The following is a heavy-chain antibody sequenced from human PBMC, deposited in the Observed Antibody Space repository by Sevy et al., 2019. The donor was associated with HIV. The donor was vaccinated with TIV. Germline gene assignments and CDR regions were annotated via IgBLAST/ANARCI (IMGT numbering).Heavy chain of an antibody. Sequence: ASVKVSCKASGYTFTGYYMHWVRQAPGQGLEWMGWINPNSGGTNDAQKFQGRVTMTRDTSISTAYMELSRLRSDDTAVYYCARDLKIFGVVSYYMDVWGKGTTVTVSS. CDR1: GYTFTGYY. CDR3: ARDLKIFGVVSYYMDV. J-gene: IGHJ6*03. V-gene: IGHV1-2*02. CDR2: INPNSGGT. D-gene: IGHD3-3*01.